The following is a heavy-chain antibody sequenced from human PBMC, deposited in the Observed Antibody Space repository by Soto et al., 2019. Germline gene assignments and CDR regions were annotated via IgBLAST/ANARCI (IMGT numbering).Heavy chain of an antibody. V-gene: IGHV4-34*01. Sequence: SETLSLTCAVYGGSFSGYYWSWIRQPPGKGLEWIGEINHSGSTNYNPSLKSRVTISVDTSKNQFSLKLSSVIAADTAVYYCARPHCSGGSCYLDYWGQGTLVTVSS. CDR1: GGSFSGYY. J-gene: IGHJ4*02. D-gene: IGHD2-15*01. CDR3: ARPHCSGGSCYLDY. CDR2: INHSGST.